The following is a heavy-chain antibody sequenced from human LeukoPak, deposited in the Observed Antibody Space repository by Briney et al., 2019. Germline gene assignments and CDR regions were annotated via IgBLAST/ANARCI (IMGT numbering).Heavy chain of an antibody. Sequence: GGSLRLSCAASGFTFSSYSMNWVRQAPGKGLEWVSSISSSSSYIYYADSVKGRFTISRDNAKNSLYLQMNSLRAEDTAVYYCARSYGSGSYGFDYWGQGTLVTVSS. D-gene: IGHD3-10*01. V-gene: IGHV3-21*01. CDR3: ARSYGSGSYGFDY. J-gene: IGHJ4*02. CDR1: GFTFSSYS. CDR2: ISSSSSYI.